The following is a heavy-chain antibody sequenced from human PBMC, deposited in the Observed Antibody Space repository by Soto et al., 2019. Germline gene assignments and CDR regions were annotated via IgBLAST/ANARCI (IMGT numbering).Heavy chain of an antibody. Sequence: PGGSLRLSCAASGFTFSDYYMSWIRQAPGKGLEWVSYISSSSSYTNYADSVKGRFTISIDDSKNTLYLQMSSLRAEATAVYHFAKVSVYSSWSQRCGCTCYVMDVCGQGTACTLSS. CDR2: ISSSSSYT. CDR1: GFTFSDYY. J-gene: IGHJ6*02. CDR3: AKVSVYSSWSQRCGCTCYVMDV. V-gene: IGHV3-11*05. D-gene: IGHD3-10*01.